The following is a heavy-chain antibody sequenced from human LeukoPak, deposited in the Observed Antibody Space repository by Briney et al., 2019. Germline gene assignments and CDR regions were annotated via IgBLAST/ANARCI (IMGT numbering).Heavy chain of an antibody. CDR3: ARGAPSGWYIFQH. Sequence: SVKVSCKTSGGTFSSYAISWVRQAPGQGLEWMGGIIPIFGTANCAQKFQGRVTITADESTSTAYMELSSLRSEDTAVYYCARGAPSGWYIFQHWGQGTLVTVSS. CDR1: GGTFSSYA. V-gene: IGHV1-69*13. D-gene: IGHD6-19*01. J-gene: IGHJ1*01. CDR2: IIPIFGTA.